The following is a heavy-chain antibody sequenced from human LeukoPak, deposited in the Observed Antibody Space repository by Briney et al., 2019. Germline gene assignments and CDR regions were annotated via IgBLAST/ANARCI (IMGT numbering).Heavy chain of an antibody. V-gene: IGHV1-8*03. CDR3: AITYDFWSGYLGVPPSGLDP. CDR2: MNPNSGNT. Sequence: ASVKVSCKASGYTFTSYDINWVRQATGQGLEWMGWMNPNSGNTGYAQKFQGRVTITRNTSISTAYMELSSLRSEDTAVYYCAITYDFWSGYLGVPPSGLDPWGQGALVTVSS. J-gene: IGHJ5*02. D-gene: IGHD3-3*01. CDR1: GYTFTSYD.